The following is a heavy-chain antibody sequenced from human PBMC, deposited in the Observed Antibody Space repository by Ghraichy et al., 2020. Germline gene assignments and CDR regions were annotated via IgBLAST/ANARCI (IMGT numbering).Heavy chain of an antibody. J-gene: IGHJ4*02. CDR3: AREGGEAVAGTFDY. D-gene: IGHD6-19*01. V-gene: IGHV1-2*02. CDR1: GYTFTGYY. CDR2: INPNSGGT. Sequence: ASVKVSCKASGYTFTGYYMHWVRQAPGQGLEWMGWINPNSGGTNYAQKFQGRVTMTRDTSISTAYMELSRLRSDDTAVYYCAREGGEAVAGTFDYWGQGTLVTVSS.